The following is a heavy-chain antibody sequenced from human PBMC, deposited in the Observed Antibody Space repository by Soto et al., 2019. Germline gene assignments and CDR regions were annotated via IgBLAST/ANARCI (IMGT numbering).Heavy chain of an antibody. J-gene: IGHJ4*02. D-gene: IGHD1-26*01. CDR3: ARGVSAGVDY. CDR1: GYSFTSLD. CDR2: MEPSTGRT. Sequence: GASVKVSCKASGYSFTSLDINWVRQTAGQGLEWMGWMEPSTGRTGYAQKFQGRVTMTRDTSINTAYMEQTTLTSDDTAFYYCARGVSAGVDYWGQGTLVTVSS. V-gene: IGHV1-8*01.